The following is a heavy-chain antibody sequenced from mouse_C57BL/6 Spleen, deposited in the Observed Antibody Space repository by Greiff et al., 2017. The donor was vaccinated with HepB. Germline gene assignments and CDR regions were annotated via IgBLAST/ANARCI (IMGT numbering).Heavy chain of an antibody. V-gene: IGHV1-64*01. CDR2: IHPNSGST. CDR1: GYTFTSYW. CDR3: ARSYYGYDVRDFDY. J-gene: IGHJ2*01. D-gene: IGHD2-2*01. Sequence: VKLQQPGAELVKPGASVKLSCKASGYTFTSYWMHWVKQRPGQGLEWIGMIHPNSGSTNYNEKFKSKATLTVDKSSSTAYMQLSSLTSEDSAVYYCARSYYGYDVRDFDYWGQGTTLTVSS.